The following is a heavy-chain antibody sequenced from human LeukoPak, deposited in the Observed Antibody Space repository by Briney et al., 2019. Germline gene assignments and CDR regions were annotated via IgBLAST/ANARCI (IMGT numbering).Heavy chain of an antibody. CDR1: GGTFSSYA. Sequence: ASVKVSCKASGGTFSSYAISWVRQAPGQGVEWMGGIIPIFGTANYAQKFQGRVTITTDESTSTAYMELSSLRSEDTAVYYCARDLEYSSSSAIRGWFDPWGQGTLVTVSS. CDR2: IIPIFGTA. D-gene: IGHD6-6*01. V-gene: IGHV1-69*05. CDR3: ARDLEYSSSSAIRGWFDP. J-gene: IGHJ5*02.